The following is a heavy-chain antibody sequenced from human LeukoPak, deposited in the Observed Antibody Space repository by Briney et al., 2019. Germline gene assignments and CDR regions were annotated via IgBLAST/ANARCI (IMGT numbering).Heavy chain of an antibody. D-gene: IGHD3-10*01. J-gene: IGHJ4*02. Sequence: ASVKVSCKASGGTFSSYAISWVRQAPGQGLEWMGGIIPIFGTANYAQKFQGRVTITADESTSTAYMELSSLRSEDTAVYYCATEGKMVRGLYTDYWGQGTLVTVSS. CDR1: GGTFSSYA. CDR2: IIPIFGTA. CDR3: ATEGKMVRGLYTDY. V-gene: IGHV1-69*13.